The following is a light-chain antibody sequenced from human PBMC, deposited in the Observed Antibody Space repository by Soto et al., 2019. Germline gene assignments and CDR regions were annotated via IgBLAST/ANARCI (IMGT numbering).Light chain of an antibody. CDR1: QSVSSN. J-gene: IGKJ4*01. CDR3: QHRTNWPLS. CDR2: DAS. V-gene: IGKV3-11*01. Sequence: EIVLTQSPATLCLSPGKRATLSCRASQSVSSNLAWYQQKPGQAPRLLIYDASNRATGIPVRFSGSGSGTDFTLTISSLEPEDFAVYYSQHRTNWPLSFGGGTKVDI.